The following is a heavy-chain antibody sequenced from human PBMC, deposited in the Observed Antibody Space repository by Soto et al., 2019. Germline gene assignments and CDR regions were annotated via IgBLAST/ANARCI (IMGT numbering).Heavy chain of an antibody. V-gene: IGHV3-23*01. CDR2: ISGSGGST. Sequence: PGGSLRLSCAASGFTFSSYAMSWVRQAPGKGLEWVSAISGSGGSTYYADSVKGRFTISRDNSKNTLYLQMNSLRAEDTAVYYCAKGRGYSYGYPAGRYFDYWGQGSLVTVSS. D-gene: IGHD5-18*01. CDR1: GFTFSSYA. J-gene: IGHJ4*02. CDR3: AKGRGYSYGYPAGRYFDY.